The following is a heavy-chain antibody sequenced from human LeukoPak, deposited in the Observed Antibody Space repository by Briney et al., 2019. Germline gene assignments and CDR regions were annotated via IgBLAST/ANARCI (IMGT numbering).Heavy chain of an antibody. V-gene: IGHV6-1*01. CDR3: ARRLTQYDCFDP. J-gene: IGHJ5*02. D-gene: IGHD2-2*01. CDR1: GDSVSSNSVT. Sequence: SQALSLTCAIYGDSVSSNSVTWNWIRQSPSRGLEWLGRTYYRSTWYNDYAVSVRGRITVNPDTSKNQFSLHLNSVTPEDTAVYYCARRLTQYDCFDPWGQGILVTVSS. CDR2: TYYRSTWYN.